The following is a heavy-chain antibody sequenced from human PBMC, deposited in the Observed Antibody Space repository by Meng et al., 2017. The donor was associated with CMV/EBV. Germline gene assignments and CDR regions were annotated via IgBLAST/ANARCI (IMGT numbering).Heavy chain of an antibody. CDR1: GFPFSSYS. V-gene: IGHV3-7*01. J-gene: IGHJ4*02. D-gene: IGHD3-10*01. Sequence: LSLTCAASGFPFSSYSMSWVRQAPGKGLEWVANIKHDGSEKYYVDSVKGRFTISRDNAKNSLYLQMNSLRAEDTAVYYCARAGVLVWFRDPVGPDYWGQGTLVTVSS. CDR2: IKHDGSEK. CDR3: ARAGVLVWFRDPVGPDY.